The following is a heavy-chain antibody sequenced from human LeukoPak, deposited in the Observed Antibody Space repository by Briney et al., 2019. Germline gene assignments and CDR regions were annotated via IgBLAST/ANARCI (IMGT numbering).Heavy chain of an antibody. Sequence: GGSLRLSCAASGFTFSSYEMNWVRQAPGKGLEWVSYISSSGSTIYYADSVKGRFTISRDNAKNSLYLQMNSLRAEDTAVYYCARDPYSGAYGDTYYYFMDVWGKGTTVTISS. J-gene: IGHJ6*03. D-gene: IGHD1-26*01. CDR3: ARDPYSGAYGDTYYYFMDV. CDR2: ISSSGSTI. CDR1: GFTFSSYE. V-gene: IGHV3-48*03.